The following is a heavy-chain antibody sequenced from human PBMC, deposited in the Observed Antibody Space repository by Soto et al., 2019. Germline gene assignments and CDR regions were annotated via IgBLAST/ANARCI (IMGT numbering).Heavy chain of an antibody. CDR2: ASGGGDAK. CDR3: AKEKNGFCDDDGCRHYYDF. CDR1: GFHFTSYA. Sequence: EVRLLESGGGSVQSGGSLRLSCRTSGFHFTSYAMSWVRQAPGRGLEWISGASGGGDAKYYSDSVKGRFTVSRDTSKSTMFLQMTGLRVEDTAIYFCAKEKNGFCDDDGCRHYYDFWGQGALVTVAP. J-gene: IGHJ4*02. V-gene: IGHV3-23*01. D-gene: IGHD1-1*01.